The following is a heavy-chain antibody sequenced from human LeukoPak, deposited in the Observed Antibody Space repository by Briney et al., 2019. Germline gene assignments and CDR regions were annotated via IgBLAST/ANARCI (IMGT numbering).Heavy chain of an antibody. J-gene: IGHJ4*02. CDR3: AKEFFGLDY. CDR1: GFTFSSYA. Sequence: GGSLRLSCAASGFTFSSYAMHWVRQAPGKGLEWVAVISYDGSNKYYADSVKGRFTISRDNSKNTLYLQMNSLRAEDTAVYYCAKEFFGLDYWGQGTLVTVSS. CDR2: ISYDGSNK. D-gene: IGHD3-10*01. V-gene: IGHV3-30-3*01.